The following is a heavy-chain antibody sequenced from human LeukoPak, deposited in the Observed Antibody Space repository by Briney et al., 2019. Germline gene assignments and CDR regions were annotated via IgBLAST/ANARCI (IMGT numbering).Heavy chain of an antibody. V-gene: IGHV4-28*05. Sequence: SETLSLTCAVSGYSISSSNWWGWIRQPPGKGLEWIGYIYHDGSIYYNPSLRSRLTMSVDTSKNQFSLRLSSVTAADTAVYYCARGWGLRGGIMDVWGKGTTVTISS. D-gene: IGHD2-15*01. CDR3: ARGWGLRGGIMDV. CDR1: GYSISSSNW. J-gene: IGHJ6*04. CDR2: IYHDGSI.